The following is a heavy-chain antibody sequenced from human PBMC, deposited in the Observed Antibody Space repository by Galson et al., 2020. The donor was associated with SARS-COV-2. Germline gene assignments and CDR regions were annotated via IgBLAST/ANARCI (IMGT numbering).Heavy chain of an antibody. J-gene: IGHJ6*02. CDR2: IYYSGST. CDR3: ARETTLGSWNYAVHYGMDV. CDR1: GGSISSYY. D-gene: IGHD1-7*01. V-gene: IGHV4-59*01. Sequence: ETSETLSLTCTVSGGSISSYYWSWIRQPPGKGLEWIGYIYYSGSTNYNPSLKSRVTISVDTSKNQFSLKLSSVTAADTAVYYCARETTLGSWNYAVHYGMDVWGQGTTVTVSS.